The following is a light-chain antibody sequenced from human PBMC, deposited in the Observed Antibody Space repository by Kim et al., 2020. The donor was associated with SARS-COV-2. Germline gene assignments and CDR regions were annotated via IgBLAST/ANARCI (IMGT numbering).Light chain of an antibody. V-gene: IGKV1-27*01. J-gene: IGKJ1*01. CDR3: QKYDSASRT. Sequence: ASVGDRVIVTCRASQGISNYVAWYQQKAGKAPKLLIYSASTLQSGVPSRFSGSGSGTDFTLTISSLQPEDVATYYCQKYDSASRTFGKGTKVDIK. CDR2: SAS. CDR1: QGISNY.